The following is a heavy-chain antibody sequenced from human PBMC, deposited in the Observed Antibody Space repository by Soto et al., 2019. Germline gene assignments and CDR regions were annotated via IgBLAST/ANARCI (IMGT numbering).Heavy chain of an antibody. Sequence: EVQLGESGGGLVQPGGSLRLSCAASEFSVRRYWMHWVRQAPGKGLVWVSRVDSDGSDKIYADSVKGRFTISRDNAKNTLYLQLTGLRDEDTAVYYCARGGLDHAFDIWGQGTMVTVSS. D-gene: IGHD3-16*01. V-gene: IGHV3-74*01. J-gene: IGHJ3*02. CDR3: ARGGLDHAFDI. CDR1: EFSVRRYW. CDR2: VDSDGSDK.